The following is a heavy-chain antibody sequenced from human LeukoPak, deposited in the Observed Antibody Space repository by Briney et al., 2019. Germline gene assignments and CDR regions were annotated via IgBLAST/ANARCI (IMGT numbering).Heavy chain of an antibody. CDR3: ARPTASYDTLDI. Sequence: GASVKVSCKASGYTFSSYGISWVRQAPEQGLEWVGWISTSNSLTRYPEKFQDRVTLTTDASTSTAYMELRSLRSDDAAVYYCARPTASYDTLDIWGQGTRVTVSS. CDR2: ISTSNSLT. D-gene: IGHD1-26*01. CDR1: GYTFSSYG. J-gene: IGHJ3*02. V-gene: IGHV1-18*01.